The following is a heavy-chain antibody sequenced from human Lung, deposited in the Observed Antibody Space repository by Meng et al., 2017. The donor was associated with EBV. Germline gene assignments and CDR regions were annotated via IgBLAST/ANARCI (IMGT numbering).Heavy chain of an antibody. Sequence: QLRSQLSGPGRSSRSRPPSLPRALSGDSVSSNSAAWSWTRPSRSRGLEWLGRTYYRSKWYTDYAVSVKSRIAINPDTSKNQFSLQLTSVTPEDTALYYCATSVGCGGDCYSLHFDYWGQGTLVTVSS. V-gene: IGHV6-1*01. J-gene: IGHJ4*02. D-gene: IGHD2-21*02. CDR1: GDSVSSNSAA. CDR3: ATSVGCGGDCYSLHFDY. CDR2: TYYRSKWYT.